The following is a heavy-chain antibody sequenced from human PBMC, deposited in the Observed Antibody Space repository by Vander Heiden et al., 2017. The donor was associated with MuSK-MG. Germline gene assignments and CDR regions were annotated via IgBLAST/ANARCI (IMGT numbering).Heavy chain of an antibody. CDR1: GGTFSSYA. J-gene: IGHJ4*02. V-gene: IGHV1-69*12. CDR3: ARGPLYDFWSGYYPDLLDY. CDR2: IIPILGTA. Sequence: QVQLVQSGAEVKKPGSSVKVSCKASGGTFSSYAISWVRQAPGQGLEWMGGIIPILGTANNAQKFQGRVTITADESTGTAYMELSSLRSEDTAVYYCARGPLYDFWSGYYPDLLDYWGQGTLGTVSS. D-gene: IGHD3-3*01.